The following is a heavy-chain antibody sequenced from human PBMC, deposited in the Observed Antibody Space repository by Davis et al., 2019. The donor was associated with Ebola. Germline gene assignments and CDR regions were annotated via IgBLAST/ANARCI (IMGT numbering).Heavy chain of an antibody. CDR1: GFTLSNYR. D-gene: IGHD2/OR15-2a*01. CDR3: AAGGNSGY. V-gene: IGHV3-74*03. J-gene: IGHJ4*02. CDR2: INSDGGGA. Sequence: GESLKISCVASGFTLSNYRMHWVRQAPGKGLVSVSRINSDGGGAMYADSVKGRFTISRDNAKNTLYLQMNSLRAEDTAVYYCAAGGNSGYWGQGTLVTVSS.